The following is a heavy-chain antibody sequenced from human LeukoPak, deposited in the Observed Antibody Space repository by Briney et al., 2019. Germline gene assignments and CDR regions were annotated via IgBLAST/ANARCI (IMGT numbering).Heavy chain of an antibody. J-gene: IGHJ3*02. D-gene: IGHD2-8*01. CDR1: GGTFCSYA. V-gene: IGHV1-69*13. Sequence: ASVKVSCKASGGTFCSYAISWVRQAPGQGLEWMGGIIPIFGTANYAQKFQGRVTITADESTSTAYMELSSLRSEDTAVYYCAREHHSTNEGTVAFDIWGQGTMVTVSS. CDR3: AREHHSTNEGTVAFDI. CDR2: IIPIFGTA.